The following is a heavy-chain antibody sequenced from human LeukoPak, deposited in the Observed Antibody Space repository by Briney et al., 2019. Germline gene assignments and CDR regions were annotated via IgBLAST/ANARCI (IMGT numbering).Heavy chain of an antibody. CDR3: ATEGYYYGFDI. V-gene: IGHV3-21*01. J-gene: IGHJ3*02. Sequence: PGGSLRLSCAASGFTFSAYSMNWVRQAPGKGLEWVSSISSSSSYIYYADSVKGRLTISRDNANNSLYLQMNSLRAEDTAVYYCATEGYYYGFDIWGQGTMVTVSS. CDR2: ISSSSSYI. CDR1: GFTFSAYS. D-gene: IGHD3-10*01.